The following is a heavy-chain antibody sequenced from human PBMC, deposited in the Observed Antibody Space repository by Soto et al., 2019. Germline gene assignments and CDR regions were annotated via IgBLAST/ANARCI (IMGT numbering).Heavy chain of an antibody. V-gene: IGHV3-7*03. CDR3: VTAVRGYNANGDL. CDR1: GFTFSSYW. Sequence: VQLVESGGDLVQPGGFLRLSCVGSGFTFSSYWMGWFRQTPGKGLEWVATIKADGTEKYYVDSVKGRFTFSRDNAKTSVYLEMNSLRAEDTAVYYCVTAVRGYNANGDLWGQGTTVTVSS. J-gene: IGHJ6*02. CDR2: IKADGTEK. D-gene: IGHD5-12*01.